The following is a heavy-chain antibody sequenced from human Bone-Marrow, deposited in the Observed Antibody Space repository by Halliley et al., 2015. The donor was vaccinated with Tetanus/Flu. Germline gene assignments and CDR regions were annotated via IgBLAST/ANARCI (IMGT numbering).Heavy chain of an antibody. CDR2: T. V-gene: IGHV4-59*01. J-gene: IGHJ4*02. CDR3: ARNSGSFFTACFDY. D-gene: IGHD3-22*01. Sequence: TNYNPPLKSRVTISEDTSKNQFSLKLTSVTAADTAVYYCARNSGSFFTACFDYWGQGTPVTVSS.